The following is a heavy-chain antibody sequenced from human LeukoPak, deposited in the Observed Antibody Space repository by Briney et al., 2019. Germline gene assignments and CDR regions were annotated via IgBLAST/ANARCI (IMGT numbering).Heavy chain of an antibody. V-gene: IGHV3-48*03. Sequence: SGGSLRLSCAASGFTFSSYEMNWVRQAPGKGLEWISYIGGSSTIYYADSVRGRFTISRDNAKNSLYIQMNSLRDEDTAVFYCARANSWGFDYWGQGTLVTVSS. CDR2: IGGSSTI. J-gene: IGHJ4*02. D-gene: IGHD3-16*01. CDR1: GFTFSSYE. CDR3: ARANSWGFDY.